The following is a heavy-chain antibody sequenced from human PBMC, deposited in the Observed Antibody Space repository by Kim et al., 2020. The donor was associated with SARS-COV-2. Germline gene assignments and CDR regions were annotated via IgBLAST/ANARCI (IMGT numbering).Heavy chain of an antibody. V-gene: IGHV4-31*03. CDR1: GGSISSGGYY. D-gene: IGHD5-12*01. CDR3: ASSKSGRDGYASAY. CDR2: IYYSGST. Sequence: SETLSLTCTVSGGSISSGGYYWSWIRQHPGKGLAWIGYIYYSGSTYYNPSLKSRVTISVDTSKNQFSLKLSSVTAADTAVYYCASSKSGRDGYASAYWGQGTLVTVSS. J-gene: IGHJ4*02.